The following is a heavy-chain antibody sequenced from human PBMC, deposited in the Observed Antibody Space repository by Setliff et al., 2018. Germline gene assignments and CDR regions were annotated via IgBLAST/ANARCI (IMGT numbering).Heavy chain of an antibody. CDR1: GFTFSSYG. J-gene: IGHJ6*03. Sequence: GGSLRLSCAASGFTFSSYGMHWVRQAPGRGLEWVGYIPYDGSNQLYPDSLKGRFTISRDNANHSLHLQMNSLRAEDTAVYFCARALAYYYMDVWGKGTTVTVSS. V-gene: IGHV3-30*02. CDR3: ARALAYYYMDV. CDR2: IPYDGSNQ.